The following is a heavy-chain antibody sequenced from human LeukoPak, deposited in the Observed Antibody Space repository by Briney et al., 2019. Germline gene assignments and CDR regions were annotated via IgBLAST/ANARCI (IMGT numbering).Heavy chain of an antibody. CDR2: INHSGST. CDR1: GGSISSGGYY. V-gene: IGHV4-39*07. Sequence: PSETLSLTCTVSGGSISSGGYYWSWIRQPPGKGLEWIGEINHSGSTNYNPSLKSRVTISVDTSKNQFSLKLSSVTAADTAVYYCARALGGALRSWGQGTLVTVSS. D-gene: IGHD3-16*01. J-gene: IGHJ5*02. CDR3: ARALGGALRS.